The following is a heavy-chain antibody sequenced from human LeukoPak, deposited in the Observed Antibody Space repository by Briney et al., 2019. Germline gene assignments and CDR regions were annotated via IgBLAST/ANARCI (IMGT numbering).Heavy chain of an antibody. J-gene: IGHJ4*02. D-gene: IGHD4-17*01. CDR3: ARDRRDHDYGVGNFDY. Sequence: GASVKVSCKASGYTFTSYGISWVRQAPGQGLEWMGWISAYNGNTNYAQKLQGRVTMTTDTSTSTAYMELRSLRSDDTAVYYCARDRRDHDYGVGNFDYWGQGTLVTASS. CDR1: GYTFTSYG. V-gene: IGHV1-18*01. CDR2: ISAYNGNT.